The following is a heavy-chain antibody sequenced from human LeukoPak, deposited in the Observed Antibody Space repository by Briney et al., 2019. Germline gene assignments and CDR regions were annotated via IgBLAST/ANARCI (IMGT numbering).Heavy chain of an antibody. Sequence: SVKVSCKASGGTCSSYAISWVRQAPGQGLEWMGGIIPIFGTANYAQKFQGRVTITTDESTSTAYMELSSLRSEDTAVYYCARGESSTTYYYYMDVWGKGTTVTVSS. V-gene: IGHV1-69*05. CDR1: GGTCSSYA. CDR2: IIPIFGTA. J-gene: IGHJ6*03. CDR3: ARGESSTTYYYYMDV. D-gene: IGHD3-16*01.